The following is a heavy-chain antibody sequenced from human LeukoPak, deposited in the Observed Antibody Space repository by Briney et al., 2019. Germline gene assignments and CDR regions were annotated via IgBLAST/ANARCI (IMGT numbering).Heavy chain of an antibody. V-gene: IGHV1-2*02. CDR1: GYTFTDYY. CDR2: INPDNRGT. D-gene: IGHD2-2*01. Sequence: GASVKVSCRASGYTFTDYYIHWVRQPPGQGLEWMGWINPDNRGTNYAQKFQGRVTMTRDTSIRTLYMDLSRLRSDDTAVFYCTREARVGNWFDPWGQGTQVTVSS. J-gene: IGHJ5*02. CDR3: TREARVGNWFDP.